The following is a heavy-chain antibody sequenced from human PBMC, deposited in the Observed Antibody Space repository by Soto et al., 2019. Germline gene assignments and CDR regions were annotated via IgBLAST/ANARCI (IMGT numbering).Heavy chain of an antibody. CDR3: ARGVGYCSSTSCYTYGMDV. J-gene: IGHJ6*02. V-gene: IGHV4-30-4*01. Sequence: SETLSLTCTVSGGSISSGDYYWSWIRQPPGKGLEWIGYIYYSGSTYYNPSLKSRVTISVDTSKNQFSLKLSSVTAADTAVYYCARGVGYCSSTSCYTYGMDVWGQGTTVTVS. D-gene: IGHD2-2*02. CDR2: IYYSGST. CDR1: GGSISSGDYY.